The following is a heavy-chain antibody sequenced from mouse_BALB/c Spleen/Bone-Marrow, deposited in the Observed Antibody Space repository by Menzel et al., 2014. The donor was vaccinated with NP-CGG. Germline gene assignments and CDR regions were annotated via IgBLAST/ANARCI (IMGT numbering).Heavy chain of an antibody. V-gene: IGHV1-54*01. CDR1: GYAFTNYL. Sequence: QVQLQQSGAELVRPGTSVKVSCKASGYAFTNYLIEWVKQRPGQGLERIGVINPGSDITNYNEKFKGKAALTADKSSSTAYMQLSSLTSDDSAVYFCARRDYRYDVGSFDYWGQGTTLTVSS. CDR2: INPGSDIT. CDR3: ARRDYRYDVGSFDY. J-gene: IGHJ2*01. D-gene: IGHD2-14*01.